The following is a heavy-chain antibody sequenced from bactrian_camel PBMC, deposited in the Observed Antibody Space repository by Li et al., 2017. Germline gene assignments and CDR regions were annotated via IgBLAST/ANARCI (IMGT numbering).Heavy chain of an antibody. V-gene: IGHV3S53*01. D-gene: IGHD1*01. J-gene: IGHJ4*01. Sequence: VQLVESGGGSVQAGGSLRLSCAASGATYSAIYVGWFRQAPGKQREGVAGISSGREYIRDSVKGRFAISLDSAKNMVYLQMNSLKSEDTALYYCAGTYMDLGSGIFIYWGQGTQVTVS. CDR2: ISSGRE. CDR1: GATYSAIY. CDR3: AGTYMDLGSGIFIY.